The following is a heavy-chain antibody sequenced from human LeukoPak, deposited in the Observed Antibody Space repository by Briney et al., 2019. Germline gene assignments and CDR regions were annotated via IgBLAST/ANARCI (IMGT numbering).Heavy chain of an antibody. V-gene: IGHV3-7*03. J-gene: IGHJ4*02. Sequence: GGSLRLSCATSGFTFTYYWMNWIRQAPGKGLEWVANINQDGSEKYYVDSVKGRFTISRDNSKNTLYLQMNSLRAEDTAVYYCAKEAGWYCSGGSCYNDYWGQGTLVTVSS. D-gene: IGHD2-15*01. CDR1: GFTFTYYW. CDR2: INQDGSEK. CDR3: AKEAGWYCSGGSCYNDY.